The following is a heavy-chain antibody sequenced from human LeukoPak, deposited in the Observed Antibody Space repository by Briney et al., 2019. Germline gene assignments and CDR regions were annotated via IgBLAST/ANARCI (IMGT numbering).Heavy chain of an antibody. CDR1: GYSISSGYY. CDR3: ARDCSSTSCYTGWAFDI. CDR2: IYHSGST. V-gene: IGHV4-38-2*02. Sequence: SETLSLTCTVSGYSISSGYYWGWIRQPPGKGLEWIGSIYHSGSTYYSPSLKSRVTISVDTSKNQFSLKLSSVTAADTAVYYCARDCSSTSCYTGWAFDIWGQGTMVTVSS. J-gene: IGHJ3*02. D-gene: IGHD2-2*02.